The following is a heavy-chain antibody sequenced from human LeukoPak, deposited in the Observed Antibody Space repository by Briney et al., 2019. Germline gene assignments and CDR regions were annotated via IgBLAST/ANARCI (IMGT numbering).Heavy chain of an antibody. V-gene: IGHV1-2*07. CDR1: GYTFTGYY. J-gene: IGHJ5*02. CDR3: ARASFWESPINWFDP. D-gene: IGHD3-16*01. CDR2: INPKNGGA. Sequence: ASVKVSCKASGYTFTGYYMHWVRQAPGQGLEWMGWINPKNGGANYAPSFQGRVTMTRDRSISTVYMELTRLTSDDTAVFYCARASFWESPINWFDPWGQGTLVTVSS.